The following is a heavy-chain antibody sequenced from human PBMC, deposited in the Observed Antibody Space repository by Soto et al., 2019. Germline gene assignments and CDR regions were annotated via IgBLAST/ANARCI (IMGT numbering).Heavy chain of an antibody. CDR1: SASISSSSYT. D-gene: IGHD5-18*01. V-gene: IGHV4-39*01. Sequence: PSETLSLTCTVSSASISSSSYTWGWIRQPPGKGLEWIGSIYYSGTTYYNPSLNSRVTVSVDTSKNQFSLKLSSVTAADTAVYYCARGPRGAAMVPFPFDYWGQGTLVTVYS. CDR3: ARGPRGAAMVPFPFDY. CDR2: IYYSGTT. J-gene: IGHJ4*02.